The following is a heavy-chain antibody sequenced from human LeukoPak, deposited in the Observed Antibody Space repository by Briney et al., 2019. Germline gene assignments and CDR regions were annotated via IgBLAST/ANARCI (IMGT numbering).Heavy chain of an antibody. CDR1: GFAFSHHN. V-gene: IGHV3-21*01. J-gene: IGHJ4*02. D-gene: IGHD3-10*01. CDR2: ISSSSNYI. CDR3: ARNQNRVRGVSDFDY. Sequence: GGSLRLSCTASGFAFSHHNINWVRQPPGKGLEWVGSISSSSNYIYYSDSVKGRFTISRDNAKNSLFLQMNGLRAEDTAVYYCARNQNRVRGVSDFDYWGQGTLVTVSS.